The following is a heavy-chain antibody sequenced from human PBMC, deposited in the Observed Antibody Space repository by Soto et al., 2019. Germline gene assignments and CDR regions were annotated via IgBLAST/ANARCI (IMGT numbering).Heavy chain of an antibody. D-gene: IGHD2-2*01. CDR3: ARDPPYHTLAPP. Sequence: GGSLRLSCAASGFTFSSYEMNWVRQAPGKGLEWVSYISSSGSTIYYADSVKGRFTISRDNAKNSLYLQMNSLRAEDTAVYYCARDPPYHTLAPPLGQGTLVTVSS. CDR2: ISSSGSTI. CDR1: GFTFSSYE. V-gene: IGHV3-48*03. J-gene: IGHJ5*02.